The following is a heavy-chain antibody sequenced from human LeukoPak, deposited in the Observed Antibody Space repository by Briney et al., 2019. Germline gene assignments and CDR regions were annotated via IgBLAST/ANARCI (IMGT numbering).Heavy chain of an antibody. Sequence: VASVKVSRKASAYPFTGYYVHWVRQAPGQGLEWMGWMNPSNGDTNNVQKFQGRVNMTRDTSRRTAYMELNSMRFDDTAVYYCARWEASPSRGWFSPWGQGTLVTVSS. D-gene: IGHD2-2*01. CDR3: ARWEASPSRGWFSP. CDR2: MNPSNGDT. J-gene: IGHJ5*02. V-gene: IGHV1-2*02. CDR1: AYPFTGYY.